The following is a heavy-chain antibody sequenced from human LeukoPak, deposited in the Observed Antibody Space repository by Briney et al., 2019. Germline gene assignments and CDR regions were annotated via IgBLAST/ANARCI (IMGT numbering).Heavy chain of an antibody. J-gene: IGHJ4*02. Sequence: GGSLRLSCAASGFTVSSNYMSWVRQAPGKGLEWVSVIYSGDSTYYADSVKGRFTISRDNSKNTLYLQMNSLRAEDTAVYYCARENILGATPWSFDYWGQGILVTVSS. CDR2: IYSGDST. CDR1: GFTVSSNY. V-gene: IGHV3-53*01. CDR3: ARENILGATPWSFDY. D-gene: IGHD1-26*01.